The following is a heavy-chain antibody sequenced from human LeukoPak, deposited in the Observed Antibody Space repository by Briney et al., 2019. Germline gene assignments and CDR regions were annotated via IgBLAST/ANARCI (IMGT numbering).Heavy chain of an antibody. D-gene: IGHD5-24*01. J-gene: IGHJ4*02. CDR1: GGSISSGSYY. CDR2: IYTSGST. V-gene: IGHV4-61*02. CDR3: AREKLQRRGYFDY. Sequence: SETLSLTCTVSGGSISSGSYYWSWIRQPAGKGLEWIGRIYTSGSTNYNPSLKSRVTISVDTSKNQFSLKLRSVTAADTAVYYCAREKLQRRGYFDYWGQGTLVTVSS.